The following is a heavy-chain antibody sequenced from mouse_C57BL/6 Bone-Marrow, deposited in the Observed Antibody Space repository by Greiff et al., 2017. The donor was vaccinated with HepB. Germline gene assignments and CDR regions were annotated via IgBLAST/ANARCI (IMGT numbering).Heavy chain of an antibody. CDR3: TRWYSNYFFYY. CDR1: GYTFTDYE. D-gene: IGHD2-5*01. J-gene: IGHJ2*01. V-gene: IGHV1-15*01. Sequence: QVQLQQSGAELVRPGASVTLSCKASGYTFTDYEMHWVKQTPVHGLEWIGAIDPETGGTAYNQKFKGKAILTADKSSSTAYMELRSLTSEDSAVYYCTRWYSNYFFYYWGQGTTLTVSS. CDR2: IDPETGGT.